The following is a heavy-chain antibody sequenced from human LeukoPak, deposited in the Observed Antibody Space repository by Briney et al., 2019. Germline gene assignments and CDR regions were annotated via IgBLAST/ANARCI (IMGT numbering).Heavy chain of an antibody. D-gene: IGHD5-24*01. CDR2: INHNGST. Sequence: PSETLSLTCTVSGGSISSSSYYWGWIRQPPGKGLEWIGEINHNGSTNYNSSLKSRVTISLDTSKNQFSLKLSSVTAADTAVYYCATPGDGYTSGYCFDHWGQGTLVTVSS. CDR1: GGSISSSSYY. CDR3: ATPGDGYTSGYCFDH. J-gene: IGHJ4*02. V-gene: IGHV4-39*07.